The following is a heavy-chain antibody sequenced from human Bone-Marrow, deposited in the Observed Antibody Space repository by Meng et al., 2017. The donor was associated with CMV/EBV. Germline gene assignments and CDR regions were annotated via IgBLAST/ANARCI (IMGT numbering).Heavy chain of an antibody. CDR3: ARSTSYCGGDCYSLFVY. Sequence: GGSLRLSCAASGFTFSDHYMDWVRQAPGKGLEWVGRTRNKANSYTTEYAASVKGRFTISRDDSKNSLYLQMNSLKTEDTAVYYCARSTSYCGGDCYSLFVYWGRGPLVTVSS. CDR2: TRNKANSYTT. V-gene: IGHV3-72*01. D-gene: IGHD2-21*01. J-gene: IGHJ4*02. CDR1: GFTFSDHY.